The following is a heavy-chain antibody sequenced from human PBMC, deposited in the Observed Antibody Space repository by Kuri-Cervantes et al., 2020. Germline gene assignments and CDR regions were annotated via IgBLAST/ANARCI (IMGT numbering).Heavy chain of an antibody. CDR2: ISYDGSNK. J-gene: IGHJ6*02. D-gene: IGHD3-22*01. Sequence: GESLKISCAASGFTLSSYAMHWVRQAPGKGLEWVAVISYDGSNKYYADSVKGRFTISRDNSKNTLYLQMNSLRAEDTAVYYCARGTHPGAYYYDSSGYYYYYYYGMDVWGQGTTVTVSS. CDR3: ARGTHPGAYYYDSSGYYYYYYYGMDV. CDR1: GFTLSSYA. V-gene: IGHV3-30-3*01.